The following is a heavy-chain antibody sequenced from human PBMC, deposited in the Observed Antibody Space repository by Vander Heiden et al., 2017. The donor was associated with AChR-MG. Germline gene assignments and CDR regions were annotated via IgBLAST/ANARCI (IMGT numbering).Heavy chain of an antibody. Sequence: QVQLVQSGAEVKKPGSSVKVSCKASGGTFSSYAISWVRQAPGQGLEWMGGIIPIFGTANYAQKCQGRVTITADESTSTAYMELSSLRSEDTAVYYCASPYCSSTSCFPLGNDAFDIWGQGTMVTVSS. CDR1: GGTFSSYA. CDR2: IIPIFGTA. D-gene: IGHD2-2*01. V-gene: IGHV1-69*01. J-gene: IGHJ3*02. CDR3: ASPYCSSTSCFPLGNDAFDI.